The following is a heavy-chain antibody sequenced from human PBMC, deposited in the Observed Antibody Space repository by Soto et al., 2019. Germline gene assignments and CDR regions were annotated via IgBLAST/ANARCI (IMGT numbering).Heavy chain of an antibody. CDR3: AKDSGSSSLYYYYYGMDV. D-gene: IGHD6-6*01. CDR1: GFTFSSYA. Sequence: EVQLLESGGGLVQPGGSLRLSCAASGFTFSSYAMSWVRQAPGKGLEWVSALSGSGGSTYYADSVKGRFTISRDNSKNTRYLQMNSLRAEDTAVYYCAKDSGSSSLYYYYYGMDVWGQGTTVTVSS. J-gene: IGHJ6*02. V-gene: IGHV3-23*01. CDR2: LSGSGGST.